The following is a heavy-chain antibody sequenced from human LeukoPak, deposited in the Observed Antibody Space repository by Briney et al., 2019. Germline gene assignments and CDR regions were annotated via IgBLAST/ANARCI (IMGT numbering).Heavy chain of an antibody. J-gene: IGHJ3*02. CDR1: GGSFSGYY. Sequence: SETLSLTCAVYGGSFSGYYWSWIRQPPGKGLEWIGEINHSGSTNYNPSLKSRVTISVDTSKNQFSLKLSSVTAADTAVYYCARPHYYDSSGYGAAQNHALDIWGQGTMVTVSS. D-gene: IGHD3-22*01. CDR3: ARPHYYDSSGYGAAQNHALDI. V-gene: IGHV4-34*01. CDR2: INHSGST.